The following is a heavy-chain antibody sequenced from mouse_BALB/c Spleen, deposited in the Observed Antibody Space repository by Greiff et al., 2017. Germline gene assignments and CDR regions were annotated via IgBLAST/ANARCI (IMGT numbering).Heavy chain of an antibody. J-gene: IGHJ2*01. V-gene: IGHV1-31*01. CDR2: INPYNGAT. CDR3: AREGYFDY. CDR1: GYSFTGYY. Sequence: VQLQQSGPELVKPGASVKISCKASGYSFTGYYMHWVKQSHVKSLEWIGRINPYNGATSYNQNFKEKSSLTVDKSSSTAYMELHSLTSEDSAVYYGAREGYFDYWGQGTTLTVSS.